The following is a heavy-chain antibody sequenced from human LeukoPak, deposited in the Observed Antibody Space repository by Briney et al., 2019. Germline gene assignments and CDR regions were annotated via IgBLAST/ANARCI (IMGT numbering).Heavy chain of an antibody. J-gene: IGHJ4*02. CDR2: INPSGGST. V-gene: IGHV1-46*01. CDR1: GYTFTSYY. D-gene: IGHD2-2*01. Sequence: GASVKVSCKASGYTFTSYYMHWVRQAPGQGLEWMGIINPSGGSTSYAQKFQGRVTMTRDMSTSTVYMELNSLRAEDTAVYYCARVYVVVPADGDYWGQGTLVTVSS. CDR3: ARVYVVVPADGDY.